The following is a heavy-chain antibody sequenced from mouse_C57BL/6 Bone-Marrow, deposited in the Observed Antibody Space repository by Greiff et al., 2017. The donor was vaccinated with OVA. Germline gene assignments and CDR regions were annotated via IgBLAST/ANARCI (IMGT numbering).Heavy chain of an antibody. D-gene: IGHD2-4*01. J-gene: IGHJ1*03. CDR3: ARDGGIYYDYDGGYFDV. CDR2: IYYSGTI. Sequence: DVKLQESGPGLVKPSQTVFLTCTVTGISITTGNYRWSWIRQFPGNKLEWIGYIYYSGTITYNPSLTSRTTITRDTPKNQFFLEMNSLTAEDTATYYCARDGGIYYDYDGGYFDVWGTGTTVTVSS. V-gene: IGHV3-5*01. CDR1: GISITTGNYR.